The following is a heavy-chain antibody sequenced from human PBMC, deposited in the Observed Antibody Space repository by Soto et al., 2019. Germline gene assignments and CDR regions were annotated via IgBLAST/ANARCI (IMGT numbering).Heavy chain of an antibody. CDR1: GYTFTGYY. D-gene: IGHD6-13*01. Sequence: GESLKISCKASGYTFTGYYMHWVRQAPGQGLEWMGWINPNSGGTNYAQKFQGWVTMTRDTSISTAYMELSRLRSDDTAVYYCAREKQQLEGNYYYMDVWGKGTTVTVSS. CDR3: AREKQQLEGNYYYMDV. J-gene: IGHJ6*03. V-gene: IGHV1-2*04. CDR2: INPNSGGT.